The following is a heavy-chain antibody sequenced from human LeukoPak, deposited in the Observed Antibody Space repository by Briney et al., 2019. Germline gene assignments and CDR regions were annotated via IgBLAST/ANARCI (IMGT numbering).Heavy chain of an antibody. J-gene: IGHJ3*02. D-gene: IGHD1-26*01. CDR1: CGSFSGYY. CDR2: INHSGST. V-gene: IGHV4-34*01. Sequence: SETLSYTCAVYCGSFSGYYWSWIRQPPGKGLEWIGEINHSGSTNYNPSLKSRVTISVDTSKNQFSLKLSSVTAADTAVYYCARPRLGATPFDAFDIWGQGTMVTVSS. CDR3: ARPRLGATPFDAFDI.